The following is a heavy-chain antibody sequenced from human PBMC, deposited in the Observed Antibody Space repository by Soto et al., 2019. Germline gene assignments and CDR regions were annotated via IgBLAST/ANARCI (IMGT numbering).Heavy chain of an antibody. CDR1: GFTFSSYA. CDR3: ARDRQPWGYYYYGMDV. J-gene: IGHJ6*02. CDR2: IKQDGSEK. Sequence: GGSLRLSCAASGFTFSSYAMSWVRQAPGKGLEWVAYIKQDGSEKYYVDSVKGRFTISRDNAKNSLCLQMNSLRAEDTAVYYCARDRQPWGYYYYGMDVWGQGTTVTVSS. V-gene: IGHV3-7*01. D-gene: IGHD3-16*01.